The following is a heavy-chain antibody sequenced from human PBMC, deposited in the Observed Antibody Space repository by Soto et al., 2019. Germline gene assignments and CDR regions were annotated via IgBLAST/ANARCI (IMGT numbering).Heavy chain of an antibody. CDR3: ARDCLWGDYCGGDYSYYYGMDV. Sequence: PGGSLRLSCAASGFTFSSYSMNWVRQAPGKGLEWVSSISSSSSYIYYADSVKGRFTISRDNAKNSLYLQMNSLRAEDTAVYYCARDCLWGDYCGGDYSYYYGMDVWAQGTTVTVSS. CDR1: GFTFSSYS. V-gene: IGHV3-21*01. J-gene: IGHJ6*02. D-gene: IGHD2-21*02. CDR2: ISSSSSYI.